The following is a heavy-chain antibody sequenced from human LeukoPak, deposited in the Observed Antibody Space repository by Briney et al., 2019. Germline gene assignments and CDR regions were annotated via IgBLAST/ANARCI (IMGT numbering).Heavy chain of an antibody. V-gene: IGHV3-30*01. CDR2: ISSDASKT. J-gene: IGHJ4*02. CDR3: ARDSTYWYDSGSSGPHYFDY. Sequence: GGSLRLSCAASRSIFSGYAMHWVRQPPGKGLEWVALISSDASKTYHADSVKGRFSISRDNSKNTLYPQLNSLRAEDTSVYYCARDSTYWYDSGSSGPHYFDYWGQGTLVTVSS. CDR1: RSIFSGYA. D-gene: IGHD3-10*01.